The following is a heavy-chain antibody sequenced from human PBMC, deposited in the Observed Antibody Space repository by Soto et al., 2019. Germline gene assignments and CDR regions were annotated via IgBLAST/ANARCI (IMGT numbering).Heavy chain of an antibody. V-gene: IGHV4-61*01. J-gene: IGHJ4*02. D-gene: IGHD3-10*01. CDR1: GGSVSSGSYY. Sequence: SETLSLTCTVSGGSVSSGSYYWSWIRQPPGKGLEWIGYIYYSGSTNYNPSLKSRVTISVDTSKNQFSLNLTSATAADTAVYYCARVSTSASGSYYTLDYWGQGTLVTVSS. CDR3: ARVSTSASGSYYTLDY. CDR2: IYYSGST.